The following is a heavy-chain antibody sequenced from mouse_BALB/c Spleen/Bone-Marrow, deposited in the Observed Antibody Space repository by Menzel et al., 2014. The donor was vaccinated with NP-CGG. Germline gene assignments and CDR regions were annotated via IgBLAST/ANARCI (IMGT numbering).Heavy chain of an antibody. CDR2: ISYSGNT. J-gene: IGHJ3*01. D-gene: IGHD1-1*01. V-gene: IGHV3-2*02. CDR3: ARTHYYGSSYPY. Sequence: EVKLEESGPGLVKPSQSLSLICTVTGYSITSDYAWSWIRQFPGNKLEWMGYISYSGNTRYNPSLKSRISISRDTSKNQFFLQLNSVTTEDTATYYCARTHYYGSSYPYWGQGTLVTVSA. CDR1: GYSITSDYA.